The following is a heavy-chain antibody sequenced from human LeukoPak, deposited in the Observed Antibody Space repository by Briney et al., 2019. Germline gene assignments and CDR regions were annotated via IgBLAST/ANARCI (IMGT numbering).Heavy chain of an antibody. V-gene: IGHV3-20*04. Sequence: GGSLRLSCAASGFTFDDYGMSCVRQAPGKGLEWVSGISWNGGSTGYADSVKGRFTISRDNAKNCLYLHMNSLRAEDTALYYCARVLRFRGFDYWGQGTLVTVSS. CDR2: ISWNGGST. D-gene: IGHD3-10*01. J-gene: IGHJ4*02. CDR3: ARVLRFRGFDY. CDR1: GFTFDDYG.